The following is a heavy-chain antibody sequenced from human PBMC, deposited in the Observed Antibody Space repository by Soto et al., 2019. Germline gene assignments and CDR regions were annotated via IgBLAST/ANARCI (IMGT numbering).Heavy chain of an antibody. CDR1: GFSLSTGGVD. J-gene: IGHJ4*02. CDR2: IYWNDDR. D-gene: IGHD5-12*01. CDR3: ALTYRGEFHY. V-gene: IGHV2-5*01. Sequence: QISLKESGPTLVKPTQTLTLTCTFSGFSLSTGGVDVGWIRQPPGKALEWLAVIYWNDDRRYSPSLESRLIITKDTSKNQVVLTMTNMDPVDTATYYCALTYRGEFHYWGQGTLVTVSS.